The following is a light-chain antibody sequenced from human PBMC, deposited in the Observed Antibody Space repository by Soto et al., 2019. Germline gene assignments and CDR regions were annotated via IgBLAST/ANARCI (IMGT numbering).Light chain of an antibody. CDR1: SSNIGSNY. Sequence: QSALTQPPSASGTPGQRVTISCSGSSSNIGSNYVFWYQKLPGTAPKLLIYRNNQRPSGVPDRFSGSKSGTSASLAISGLRSGDEADYYCAAWDDSLSGVVFGGGTKLTVL. CDR3: AAWDDSLSGVV. V-gene: IGLV1-47*01. J-gene: IGLJ2*01. CDR2: RNN.